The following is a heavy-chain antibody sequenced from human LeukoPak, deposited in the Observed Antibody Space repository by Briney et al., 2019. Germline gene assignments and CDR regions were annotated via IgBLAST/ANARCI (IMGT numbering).Heavy chain of an antibody. CDR2: ISRDGLTK. J-gene: IGHJ4*02. CDR1: GFTFRNYG. CDR3: ARDPAPETIAAAGTDY. Sequence: PGGSLRVSCAASGFTFRNYGMHWVRQAPGKGLEWVAVISRDGLTKYYADSVKGRFTLHRDNSRSTLYLEMNSLRDEDTAVYYCARDPAPETIAAAGTDYWGQGTLVTVSS. D-gene: IGHD6-13*01. V-gene: IGHV3-30*03.